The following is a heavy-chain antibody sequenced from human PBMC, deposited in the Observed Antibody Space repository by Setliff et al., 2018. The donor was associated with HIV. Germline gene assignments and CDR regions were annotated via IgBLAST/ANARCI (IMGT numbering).Heavy chain of an antibody. Sequence: KPSDTLSLTCTVSGGSISSSSYYWGWIRQPPGKGLEWIGNIYYSGSTYYNPSLKSRVTISVDTSKNQFSLKVNSVTAADTAVYYCARHDITLVRGLVWGQGTTVTVSS. V-gene: IGHV4-39*01. CDR2: IYYSGST. CDR1: GGSISSSSYY. J-gene: IGHJ6*02. D-gene: IGHD3-10*01. CDR3: ARHDITLVRGLV.